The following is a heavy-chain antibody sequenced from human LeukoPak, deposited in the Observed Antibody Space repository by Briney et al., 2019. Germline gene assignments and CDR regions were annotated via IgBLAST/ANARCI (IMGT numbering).Heavy chain of an antibody. CDR1: GFTFNNYG. Sequence: PGRSLRLSCAASGFTFNNYGMHWVRQAPGKGLEWVAVIWYDGSNKYYADSVKGRFTISRDNPKNTLDLQMNSLRAEDTAVYYCATHCSSTSCYMYWGQGTLVTVSS. J-gene: IGHJ4*02. CDR3: ATHCSSTSCYMY. V-gene: IGHV3-33*01. CDR2: IWYDGSNK. D-gene: IGHD2-2*02.